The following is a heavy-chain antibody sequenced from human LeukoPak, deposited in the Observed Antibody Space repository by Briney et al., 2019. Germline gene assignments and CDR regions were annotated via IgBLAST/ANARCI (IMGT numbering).Heavy chain of an antibody. CDR3: ARVRANYYYDSSGYDAFDI. CDR1: GSSISSYY. D-gene: IGHD3-22*01. Sequence: SETLSLTCTVSGSSISSYYWSWIRQPPGKGLEWIGYIYYSGSTNYNPSLKSRVTISVDTSKNQFSLKLSSVTAADTAVYYCARVRANYYYDSSGYDAFDIWGQGTMVTVSS. J-gene: IGHJ3*02. V-gene: IGHV4-59*01. CDR2: IYYSGST.